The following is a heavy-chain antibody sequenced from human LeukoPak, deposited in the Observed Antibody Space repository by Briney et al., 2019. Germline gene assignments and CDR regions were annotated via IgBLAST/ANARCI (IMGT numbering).Heavy chain of an antibody. CDR3: ARNQAVAANRGAFDI. V-gene: IGHV4-28*01. CDR1: GYSISSNNW. D-gene: IGHD6-19*01. J-gene: IGHJ3*02. Sequence: SDTLSLTCAVSGYSISSNNWWAWIRQPPGKGLEWIGYIYYSGNTYYNPYNPSLTSRVTMSVDTSKNQFSLKLDSVTEIDTTMYYCARNQAVAANRGAFDIWGQGTMVTVSS. CDR2: IYYSGNT.